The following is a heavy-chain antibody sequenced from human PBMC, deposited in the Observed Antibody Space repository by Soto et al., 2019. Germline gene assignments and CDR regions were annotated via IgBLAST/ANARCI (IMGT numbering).Heavy chain of an antibody. CDR2: ISAYNGNT. CDR3: ATHSKGYCSGGSCYGMDV. CDR1: GYTFTSYG. J-gene: IGHJ6*02. D-gene: IGHD2-15*01. Sequence: QVQLVQSGAEVKKPGASVKVSCKASGYTFTSYGISWVRQAPGQGLEWMGWISAYNGNTNYAQKLQGRVTMNTDTSTRTAYMELRSLRSDDTAVYYCATHSKGYCSGGSCYGMDVWGQGTTVTVSS. V-gene: IGHV1-18*04.